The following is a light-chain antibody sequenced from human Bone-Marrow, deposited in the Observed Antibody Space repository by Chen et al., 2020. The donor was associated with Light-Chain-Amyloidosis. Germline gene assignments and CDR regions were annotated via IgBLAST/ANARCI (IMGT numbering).Light chain of an antibody. Sequence: DIQMTQSPSTLSESVGDRVTITCRASQNIDNYLAWYQHKPGKAPKLLIYQASSLESGVPFRFSGSVSGTEFTLTISSLQPDDFATYFCQEFKSHDMCNFGQGTKLEIK. CDR1: QNIDNY. J-gene: IGKJ2*04. CDR2: QAS. V-gene: IGKV1-5*03. CDR3: QEFKSHDMCN.